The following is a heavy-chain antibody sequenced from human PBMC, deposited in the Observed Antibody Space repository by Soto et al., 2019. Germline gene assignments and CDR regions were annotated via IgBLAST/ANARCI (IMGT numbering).Heavy chain of an antibody. D-gene: IGHD6-13*01. J-gene: IGHJ5*02. Sequence: PGGSLRLSCAASGFTFSSYSMNWVRQAPGKGLEWVSYISSISSTIYYADSVKGRFTISRYNAKNSLYLQMNSLRDEDTAVYYCARESSSYNWFDPWGQGTLVTVSS. CDR3: ARESSSYNWFDP. CDR1: GFTFSSYS. CDR2: ISSISSTI. V-gene: IGHV3-48*02.